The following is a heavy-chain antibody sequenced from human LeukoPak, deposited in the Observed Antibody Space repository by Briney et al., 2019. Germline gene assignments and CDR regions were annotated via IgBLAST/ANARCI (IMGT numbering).Heavy chain of an antibody. CDR3: TTVSGTYYYDSSGYYSFDY. D-gene: IGHD3-22*01. Sequence: GGSLRLSCAASGFTFSNAWMSWVRQAPGKGLEWVGRIKSKTDGGTTDYAAPVKGRFTISREDSKNTLYLQMNSLKTEDTAVYYCTTVSGTYYYDSSGYYSFDYWGQGTLVTVSS. J-gene: IGHJ4*02. V-gene: IGHV3-15*01. CDR1: GFTFSNAW. CDR2: IKSKTDGGTT.